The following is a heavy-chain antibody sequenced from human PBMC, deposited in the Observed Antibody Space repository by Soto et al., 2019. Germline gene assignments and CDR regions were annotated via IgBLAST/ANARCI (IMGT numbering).Heavy chain of an antibody. CDR3: AREGDIVLMVYAPHDAFDI. CDR1: GFTFSSYE. J-gene: IGHJ3*02. CDR2: ISSSGSTI. D-gene: IGHD2-8*01. V-gene: IGHV3-48*03. Sequence: ALRLSCASSGFTFSSYEMNCVRQAPGKGLEWVSYISSSGSTIYYAYSVKGRFTISRDNAKNSLYLQMNSLRAEDTAVYYCAREGDIVLMVYAPHDAFDIWGQGTMVTVSS.